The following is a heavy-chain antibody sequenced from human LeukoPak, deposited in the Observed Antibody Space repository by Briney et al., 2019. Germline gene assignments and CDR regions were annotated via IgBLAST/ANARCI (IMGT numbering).Heavy chain of an antibody. D-gene: IGHD2-2*01. J-gene: IGHJ6*02. CDR2: IYHSGST. CDR1: GYSISSGYY. V-gene: IGHV4-38-2*02. CDR3: ARDIVVVPAAPYYYYYGMDV. Sequence: TLSLTCTVSGYSISSGYYWGWIRQPPGKGLEWIGSIYHSGSTYYNPSLKSRVTISVDTSKNQFSLKLGSVTAADTAVYYCARDIVVVPAAPYYYYYGMDVWGQGTTVTVSS.